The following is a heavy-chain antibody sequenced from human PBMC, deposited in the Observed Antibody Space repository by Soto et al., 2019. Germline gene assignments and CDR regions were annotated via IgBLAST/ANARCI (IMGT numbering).Heavy chain of an antibody. D-gene: IGHD6-19*01. Sequence: QVQLVQAGAEVKKPGSSVTVSCTASGCTVSNYAISWMRQAPGQGLEWMGGIIPFFGTANYARKFQGKVTITAYKCTNTAYLELHSLTSANTAVYYCARGLSVAGPWGYYYYGMDVWGQGTTVTV. J-gene: IGHJ6*02. V-gene: IGHV1-69*06. CDR1: GCTVSNYA. CDR3: ARGLSVAGPWGYYYYGMDV. CDR2: IIPFFGTA.